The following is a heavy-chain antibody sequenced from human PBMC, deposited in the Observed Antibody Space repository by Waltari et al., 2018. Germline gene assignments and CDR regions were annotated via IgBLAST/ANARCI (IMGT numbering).Heavy chain of an antibody. V-gene: IGHV4-39*07. CDR2: IYYSGST. Sequence: QLQLQESGPGLVKPSETLSLTCTVSGGSISSSSYYWGWIRQPPGKGLEWIGSIYYSGSTYYNPSLKSRVTISVDTSKNQFSLKLSSVTAADTAVYYCARSPSGGYWTYWGQGTLVTVSS. J-gene: IGHJ4*02. CDR1: GGSISSSSYY. CDR3: ARSPSGGYWTY. D-gene: IGHD2-15*01.